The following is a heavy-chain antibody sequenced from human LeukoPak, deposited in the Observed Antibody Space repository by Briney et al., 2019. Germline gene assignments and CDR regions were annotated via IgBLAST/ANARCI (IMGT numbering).Heavy chain of an antibody. CDR2: IYNSGST. V-gene: IGHV4-38-2*02. CDR3: ARETPYGSGSYPFDY. J-gene: IGHJ4*02. CDR1: GYSISSGYY. Sequence: SETLSLTCTVSGYSISSGYYWGWIRQPPGKWLEWIGYIYNSGSTNNNPSLKSRVTISVDTSKKQFSLKLSSVTAADTAVYYCARETPYGSGSYPFDYWGQGILVTVSS. D-gene: IGHD3-10*01.